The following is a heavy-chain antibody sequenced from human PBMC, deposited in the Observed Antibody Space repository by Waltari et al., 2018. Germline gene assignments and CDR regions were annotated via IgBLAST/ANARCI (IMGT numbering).Heavy chain of an antibody. CDR3: ARHESAHYGGFDS. Sequence: QVQLQESGPGLVKPSETLSLTCAVSGDSITSASYWGWLRQPPGKGLEWIGYVYHFGSSSYNPSLKSRVTMSVDTSKRQFSLNLSSVTAADTAVYYCARHESAHYGGFDSWGRGTLVTVSA. D-gene: IGHD4-17*01. J-gene: IGHJ4*02. CDR2: VYHFGSS. V-gene: IGHV4-38-2*01. CDR1: GDSITSASY.